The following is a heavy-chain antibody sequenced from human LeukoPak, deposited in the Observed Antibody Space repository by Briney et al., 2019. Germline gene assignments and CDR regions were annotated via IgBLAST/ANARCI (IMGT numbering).Heavy chain of an antibody. Sequence: PGGSLRLSCVGSGFSLTNYHMNWVRQAPGKGLEWVSYISSDTTDVYYADSVKGRFTISRDDARHSLSLELNSLRVDDTAVYYCARARDSGWPYFDSWGQRNLVTVSS. D-gene: IGHD1-26*01. CDR3: ARARDSGWPYFDS. CDR2: ISSDTTDV. V-gene: IGHV3-21*01. J-gene: IGHJ4*02. CDR1: GFSLTNYH.